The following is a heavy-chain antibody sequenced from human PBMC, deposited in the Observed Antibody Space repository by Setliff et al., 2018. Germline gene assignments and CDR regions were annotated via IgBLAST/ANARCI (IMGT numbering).Heavy chain of an antibody. D-gene: IGHD4-17*01. J-gene: IGHJ4*02. CDR1: GYSFTSHY. V-gene: IGHV1-46*01. CDR3: ASARDYGDYPFDY. Sequence: ASVKVSCKTSGYSFTSHYMHWVRQAPGQGLEWMGIINPGGLSSSSTQKFEGRVTMTRDTSASTAYMELSSLRSEDTAVYYCASARDYGDYPFDYWGQGTLVTVSS. CDR2: INPGGLSS.